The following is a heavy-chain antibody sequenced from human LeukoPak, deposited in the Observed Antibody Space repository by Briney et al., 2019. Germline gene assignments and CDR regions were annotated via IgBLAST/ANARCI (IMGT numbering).Heavy chain of an antibody. CDR2: ITGRAENT. V-gene: IGHV3-23*01. J-gene: IGHJ4*02. D-gene: IGHD5-18*01. CDR1: GFTFSSYG. CDR3: AKDPAAMVTHYFDY. Sequence: GGSLRLSCAASGFTFSSYGMNWVRQAPGKGLEWVSGITGRAENTYYADSVKGRFTISRDNAKNSLYLQMNSLRAEDTAVYYCAKDPAAMVTHYFDYWGQGTLVTVSS.